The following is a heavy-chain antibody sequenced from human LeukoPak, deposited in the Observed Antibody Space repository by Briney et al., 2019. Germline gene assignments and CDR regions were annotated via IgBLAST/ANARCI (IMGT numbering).Heavy chain of an antibody. CDR3: ARGLKRRGNWFDP. CDR1: GYTFTGYY. J-gene: IGHJ5*02. V-gene: IGHV1-2*02. CDR2: INPNSGGT. D-gene: IGHD3-10*01. Sequence: ASVKVSCKASGYTFTGYYMHWVRQAPGQGLEWMGWINPNSGGTNYAQKFQGRVTMTRDTSISTAYMELSRLRSDDTAVYYCARGLKRRGNWFDPWGQGTLVTVSS.